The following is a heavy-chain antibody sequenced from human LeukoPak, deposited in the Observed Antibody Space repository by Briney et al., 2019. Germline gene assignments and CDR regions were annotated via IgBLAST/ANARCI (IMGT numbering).Heavy chain of an antibody. CDR2: ISGSTGST. CDR3: ARDWSHRCFDY. J-gene: IGHJ4*02. CDR1: GFTFSNYA. V-gene: IGHV3-23*01. D-gene: IGHD3-3*01. Sequence: VGSLKLSCAASGFTFSNYAMNWVRQAPGKGLEWVSLISGSTGSTYYADSVKGRFSISRDNSKNTVYLQMNSLRVEDTAVYYCARDWSHRCFDYWGQGTLVTVSS.